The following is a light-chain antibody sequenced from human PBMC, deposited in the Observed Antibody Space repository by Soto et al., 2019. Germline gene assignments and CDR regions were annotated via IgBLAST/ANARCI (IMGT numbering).Light chain of an antibody. V-gene: IGLV2-11*01. CDR1: SSDVGGYKS. CDR2: DVS. J-gene: IGLJ1*01. CDR3: SSYADSDTLYV. Sequence: QSALTQPRSVSGSPGQSVTVSCIGTSSDVGGYKSVSWYQQYPGKAPKLMIYDVSERPSGVPNRFSGSKSGNTASLTISGLQAEDEADYYCSSYADSDTLYVFGTGTKVTVL.